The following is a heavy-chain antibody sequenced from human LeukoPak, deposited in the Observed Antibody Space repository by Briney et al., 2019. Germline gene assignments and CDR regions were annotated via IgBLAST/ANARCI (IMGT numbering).Heavy chain of an antibody. Sequence: GGSLRLSCAASGFTFSSYSMNWVRQAPGKGLEWVSYISSSSSTIYYADSVKGRFTISRDNAKNSLYLQLNSPRAEDTAVYYCARDLGYSYGHFIYWGQGTLVTVSS. J-gene: IGHJ4*02. CDR2: ISSSSSTI. CDR1: GFTFSSYS. CDR3: ARDLGYSYGHFIY. D-gene: IGHD5-18*01. V-gene: IGHV3-48*01.